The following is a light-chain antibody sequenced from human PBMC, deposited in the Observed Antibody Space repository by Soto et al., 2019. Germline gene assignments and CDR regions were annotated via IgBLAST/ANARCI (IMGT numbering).Light chain of an antibody. J-gene: IGKJ3*01. CDR2: AAS. Sequence: DIQMTQSPSSVSASEGDRVTITCRASQGISSSLAWYQQKPGKAPKLLIHAASSLQSGVPSRFSGSGSGTDFTLTISSLQPEDFATYYCQQANSFPLTFGPGTKVDIK. V-gene: IGKV1-12*01. CDR1: QGISSS. CDR3: QQANSFPLT.